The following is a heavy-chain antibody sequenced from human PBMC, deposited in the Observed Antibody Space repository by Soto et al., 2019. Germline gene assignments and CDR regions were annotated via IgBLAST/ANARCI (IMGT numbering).Heavy chain of an antibody. V-gene: IGHV3-21*01. CDR1: GFTFTRYS. Sequence: VQLVESGGGLVKPGGSLRLSCAASGFTFTRYSMNWVRQAPGKGLEWVSSISSTTNYIYYADSMKGRFTVSRDNAKNSVYLDMNSLSAEDTAVYYGARESEDLTSNFDYWGQGNLVTVSS. J-gene: IGHJ4*02. CDR2: ISSTTNYI. CDR3: ARESEDLTSNFDY.